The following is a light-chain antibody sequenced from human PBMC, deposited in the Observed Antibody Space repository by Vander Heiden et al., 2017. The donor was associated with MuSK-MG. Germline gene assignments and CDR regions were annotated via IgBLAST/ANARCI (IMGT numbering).Light chain of an antibody. CDR3: QQLTDFPLT. Sequence: DIQMTQSPSSLSASVGDRVTITCRASQAISGHLGWYQQKPGNAPNLLIHAVSTLQSGVPSRFSGSGSGTEFTLTISSLQPEDVATYYCQQLTDFPLTFGPGTKVEIK. V-gene: IGKV1-9*01. CDR2: AVS. CDR1: QAISGH. J-gene: IGKJ3*01.